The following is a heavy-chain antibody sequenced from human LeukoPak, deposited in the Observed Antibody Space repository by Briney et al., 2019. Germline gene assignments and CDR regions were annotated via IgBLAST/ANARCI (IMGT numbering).Heavy chain of an antibody. V-gene: IGHV3-66*01. CDR3: ASKRWLQSSFDY. CDR2: IYSGGST. D-gene: IGHD5-24*01. Sequence: GGSLRLSCAASGFTFSSNYMSWVRQAPGKGLEWVSVIYSGGSTYYSDSVKGRFTISRDNSKNTLYLQMNSLRAEDTAVYYCASKRWLQSSFDYWGQGTLVTVSS. CDR1: GFTFSSNY. J-gene: IGHJ4*02.